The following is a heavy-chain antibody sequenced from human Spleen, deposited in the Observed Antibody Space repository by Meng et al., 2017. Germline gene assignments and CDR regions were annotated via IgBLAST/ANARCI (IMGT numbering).Heavy chain of an antibody. CDR1: GGTFSSYA. CDR2: FNAGNTNP. V-gene: IGHV1-3*01. Sequence: ASVKVSCKASGGTFSSYAISWVRQAPGQRLEWMGWFNAGNTNPKYSQKFQGRVTITRDTSASTAYMELSSLRSEDTAMYYCATGSVGPTDYWGQGTLVTVSS. J-gene: IGHJ4*02. CDR3: ATGSVGPTDY. D-gene: IGHD1-26*01.